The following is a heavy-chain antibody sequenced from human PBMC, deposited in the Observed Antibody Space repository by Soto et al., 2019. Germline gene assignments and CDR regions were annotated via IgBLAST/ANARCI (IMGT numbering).Heavy chain of an antibody. J-gene: IGHJ6*02. Sequence: EAQLVESGGGLIQPGGSLRLSCAASGFTVSDNYITWVRQAPGKGLEWVSLLYSGGRIYYADSVMDRFTISRDTSKTTLYLQMNSLRTEDTAVYYCARSDRDYAYALNVWGQGTTVTVSS. CDR2: LYSGGRI. CDR1: GFTVSDNY. D-gene: IGHD3-16*01. CDR3: ARSDRDYAYALNV. V-gene: IGHV3-53*01.